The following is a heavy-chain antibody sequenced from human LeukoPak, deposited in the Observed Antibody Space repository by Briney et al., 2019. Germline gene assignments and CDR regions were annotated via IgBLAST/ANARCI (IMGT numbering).Heavy chain of an antibody. J-gene: IGHJ4*02. CDR2: INGDGSTT. D-gene: IGHD3-22*01. Sequence: GGSLRLSCTGSGFIFSQFWMQWVRQVPGKGLVWVSRINGDGSTTNYADSVKGRFTISRDNAKNSLYLQMNSLRAEDTAEYYCARDFTMTSPDWGQGTLVTVSS. CDR3: ARDFTMTSPD. CDR1: GFIFSQFW. V-gene: IGHV3-74*01.